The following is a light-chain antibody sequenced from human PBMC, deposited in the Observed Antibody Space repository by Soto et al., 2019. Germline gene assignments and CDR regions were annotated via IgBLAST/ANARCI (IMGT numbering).Light chain of an antibody. CDR2: EVS. J-gene: IGLJ1*01. Sequence: QSALTQPASVSGSPGQSVTISCTGTSSDVGGYNYVSWYQQHPGKAPKLMIYEVSNRPSGVSNRFSGSKSGNTASLTISGLQSEDEADYYCRSYTRSRNYVFGTGNKVTFL. V-gene: IGLV2-14*01. CDR1: SSDVGGYNY. CDR3: RSYTRSRNYV.